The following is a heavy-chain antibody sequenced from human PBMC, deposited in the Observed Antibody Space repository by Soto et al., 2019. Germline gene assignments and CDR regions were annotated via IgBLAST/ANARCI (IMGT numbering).Heavy chain of an antibody. CDR3: AKVGDGSGWYIGSG. J-gene: IGHJ4*02. Sequence: PGGSLRLSCAASGFTFSTYWMHWVRQAPGKGLVWVSRISSDGSYTTYADSVKGRFTISRDNAKNTLYLQMNSLRAEDTAVYYCAKVGDGSGWYIGSGWGQGTLVTVSS. CDR1: GFTFSTYW. V-gene: IGHV3-74*01. CDR2: ISSDGSYT. D-gene: IGHD6-19*01.